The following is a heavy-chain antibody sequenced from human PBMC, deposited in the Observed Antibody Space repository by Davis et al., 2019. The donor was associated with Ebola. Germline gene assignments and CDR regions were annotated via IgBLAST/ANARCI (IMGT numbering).Heavy chain of an antibody. V-gene: IGHV1-18*01. D-gene: IGHD3-22*01. Sequence: ASVKVSCKASGYTFPSYGISWVRQAPGQGLEWLGWINGYSGDTKYEQKVQDRVTLTTDTSTNTAYMELRSLRSDDTAVYYCAKDSSSWYYFDDSGYPFDDWGQGTLVIVSS. CDR1: GYTFPSYG. J-gene: IGHJ4*02. CDR2: INGYSGDT. CDR3: AKDSSSWYYFDDSGYPFDD.